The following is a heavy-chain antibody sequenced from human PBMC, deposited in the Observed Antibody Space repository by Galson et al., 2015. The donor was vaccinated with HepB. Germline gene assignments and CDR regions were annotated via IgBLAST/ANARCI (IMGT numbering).Heavy chain of an antibody. CDR1: GFTFSSYS. Sequence: SLRLSCAASGFTFSSYSMNWVRQAPGKGLEWVSSISSSSSYIYYADSVKGRFTISRDNAKNSLYLQMNSLRAEDTAVYYCARGDYGDYHDAFDIWGQGTMVTVSS. D-gene: IGHD4-17*01. V-gene: IGHV3-21*01. CDR2: ISSSSSYI. CDR3: ARGDYGDYHDAFDI. J-gene: IGHJ3*02.